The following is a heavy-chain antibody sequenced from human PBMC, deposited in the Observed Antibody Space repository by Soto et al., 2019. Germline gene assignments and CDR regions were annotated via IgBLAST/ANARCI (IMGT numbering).Heavy chain of an antibody. J-gene: IGHJ2*01. CDR3: AKGPIVVVTAAGWYFAL. Sequence: QVQLVESGGGVVQPGRSLRLSCAASGFTFSSYGMHWVRQAPGKGLEWVAVISYDGSNKYYADSVKGRFTISRDNSKNTLYLQMNSLRAEDTAVYYCAKGPIVVVTAAGWYFALWGRGTLVTVSS. CDR2: ISYDGSNK. CDR1: GFTFSSYG. V-gene: IGHV3-30*18. D-gene: IGHD2-21*02.